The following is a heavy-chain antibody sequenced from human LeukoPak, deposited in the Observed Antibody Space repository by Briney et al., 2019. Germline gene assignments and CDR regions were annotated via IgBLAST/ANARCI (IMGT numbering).Heavy chain of an antibody. J-gene: IGHJ4*02. V-gene: IGHV4-34*01. CDR2: IHESRRT. D-gene: IGHD4-17*01. CDR3: ARGYGGYGY. CDR1: TGSLSGYS. Sequence: SETLSLTCSVYTGSLSGYSWSWIRQSPGKELEWIGEIHESRRTDYNPSLKSRVTISVDTSKNQFSLKLSSVTAADTAVYYCARGYGGYGYWGQGTLVTVSS.